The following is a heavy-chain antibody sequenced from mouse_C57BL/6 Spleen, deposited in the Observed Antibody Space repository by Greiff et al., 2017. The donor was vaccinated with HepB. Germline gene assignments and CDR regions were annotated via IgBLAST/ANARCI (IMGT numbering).Heavy chain of an antibody. Sequence: EVQLQQSVAELVRPGASVKLSCTASGFNFKNSYMHWVKQRPEQGLEWIGRIDPANGNTKYAPKFQGKATITADTSSNTAYLQLSSLTSEDTAIYYGALYGSSYYAMDYWGQGTSVTVSS. CDR3: ALYGSSYYAMDY. V-gene: IGHV14-3*01. CDR2: IDPANGNT. J-gene: IGHJ4*01. D-gene: IGHD1-1*01. CDR1: GFNFKNSY.